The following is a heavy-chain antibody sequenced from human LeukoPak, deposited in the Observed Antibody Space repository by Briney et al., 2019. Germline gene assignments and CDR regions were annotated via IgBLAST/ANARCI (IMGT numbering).Heavy chain of an antibody. V-gene: IGHV4-4*07. CDR2: IYTSGST. J-gene: IGHJ4*02. D-gene: IGHD3-22*01. Sequence: PSETLSLTCTVSGGSISSYYWSWIRQPAGKGLEWIGRIYTSGSTNYNPSLKSRVTMSVDTSKNQFSLKLSSVTAADTAVYYCAKYYDSSGYPLYYFDYWGQGTLVTVSS. CDR1: GGSISSYY. CDR3: AKYYDSSGYPLYYFDY.